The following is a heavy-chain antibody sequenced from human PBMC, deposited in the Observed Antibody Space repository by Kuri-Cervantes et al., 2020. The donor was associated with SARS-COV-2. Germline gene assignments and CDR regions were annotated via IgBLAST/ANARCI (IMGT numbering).Heavy chain of an antibody. CDR2: ISSSSSYI. D-gene: IGHD3-3*01. CDR3: ARDLAAPDYDFWSGSVGY. Sequence: GESLKISCAASGFTFSSYAMSWVRQAPGKGLEWVSSISSSSSYIYYADSVKGRFTISRDNAKNSLYLQMNSLRAEDTAVYYCARDLAAPDYDFWSGSVGYWGQGTLVTVSS. V-gene: IGHV3-21*01. CDR1: GFTFSSYA. J-gene: IGHJ4*02.